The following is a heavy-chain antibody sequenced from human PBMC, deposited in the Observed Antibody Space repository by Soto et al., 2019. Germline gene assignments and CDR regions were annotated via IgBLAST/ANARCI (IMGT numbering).Heavy chain of an antibody. V-gene: IGHV1-69*08. J-gene: IGHJ4*02. CDR1: GGTFSSYT. CDR2: IIPILGIA. D-gene: IGHD4-17*01. Sequence: VQLVQSGAEVKQPGSSVKVSCKASGGTFSSYTISWVRQAPGQGLEWMGRIIPILGIANYAQKFQGRVTITADKSTSTAYMELSSLRSEDTAVYYCAREDYGDYPGYNPIDYWGQGTLVTVSS. CDR3: AREDYGDYPGYNPIDY.